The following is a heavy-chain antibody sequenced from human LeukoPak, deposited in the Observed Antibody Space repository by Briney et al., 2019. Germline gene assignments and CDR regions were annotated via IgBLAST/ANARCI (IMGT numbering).Heavy chain of an antibody. V-gene: IGHV1-2*02. CDR3: ARDLLGVYSWGF. CDR1: GYTFTGYY. CDR2: INPNSGGT. J-gene: IGHJ4*02. D-gene: IGHD1-1*01. Sequence: RGASVKVSCKASGYTFTGYYMHWVRQAPGQGLEWMGWINPNSGGTNYAQKFQGRVTMTRDTSISTAYMELSRLRSDDTAVYYCARDLLGVYSWGFWGQGTLVTVSS.